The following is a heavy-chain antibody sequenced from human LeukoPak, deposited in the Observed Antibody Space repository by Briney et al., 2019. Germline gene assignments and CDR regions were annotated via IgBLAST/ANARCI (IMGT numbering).Heavy chain of an antibody. CDR2: ISSSSSYI. V-gene: IGHV3-21*04. CDR1: GFTFSSYS. J-gene: IGHJ4*02. Sequence: GGSLRLSCAASGFTFSSYSMNWVRQAPGKGLEWVSSISSSSSYIYYADSVKGRFTISRDNAKNSLYLQMNSLRAEDTAVYYCAKDPTGDQVYYFDYWGQGTLVTVSS. CDR3: AKDPTGDQVYYFDY. D-gene: IGHD7-27*01.